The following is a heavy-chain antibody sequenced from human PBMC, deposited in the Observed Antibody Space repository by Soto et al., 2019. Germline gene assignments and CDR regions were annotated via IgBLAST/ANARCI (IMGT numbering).Heavy chain of an antibody. CDR2: INPSGGST. J-gene: IGHJ4*02. D-gene: IGHD3-3*01. CDR1: GYTFTSYY. V-gene: IGHV1-46*01. Sequence: ASVKVSCKASGYTFTSYYMHWVRQAPGQGLEWMGIINPSGGSTSYAQKFQGRVTMTRDTSTSTVYMELSSLRSEDTAVYYCARAITVFGVVIEYYFDYWGQGTLVTVSS. CDR3: ARAITVFGVVIEYYFDY.